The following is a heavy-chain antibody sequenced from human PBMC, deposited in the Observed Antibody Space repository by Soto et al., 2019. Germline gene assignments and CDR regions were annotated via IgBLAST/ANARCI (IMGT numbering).Heavy chain of an antibody. J-gene: IGHJ5*02. Sequence: SETLSLTCAVYGGSFSGYYWSWIRQPPGKGLEWIGEINHSGSTNYNPSLKSRVTISVDTSKNQFSLKLSSVTAADTAVYYCARASDSITIFGVARPWFDPWGQGTLVTVS. CDR3: ARASDSITIFGVARPWFDP. CDR1: GGSFSGYY. V-gene: IGHV4-34*01. CDR2: INHSGST. D-gene: IGHD3-3*01.